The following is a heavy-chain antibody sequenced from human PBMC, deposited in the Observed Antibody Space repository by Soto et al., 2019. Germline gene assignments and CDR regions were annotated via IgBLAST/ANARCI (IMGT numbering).Heavy chain of an antibody. CDR1: GYSFALYW. CDR2: IYPSDSDV. CDR3: ARIIADWYFDL. Sequence: EVQLVQSGAEVKKPGESLKISCKGSGYSFALYWIGWVRQMPGKDLEWMGIIYPSDSDVRYSPSFQGQVTMSADKSIRTVYPQWNSLKASDTAMYYCARIIADWYFDLWGRGTLVTVSS. V-gene: IGHV5-51*01. J-gene: IGHJ2*01. D-gene: IGHD3-16*02.